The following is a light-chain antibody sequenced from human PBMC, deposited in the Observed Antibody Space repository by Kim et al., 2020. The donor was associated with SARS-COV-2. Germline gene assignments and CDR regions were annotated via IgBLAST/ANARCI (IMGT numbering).Light chain of an antibody. J-gene: IGLJ2*01. CDR2: SNN. CDR1: SSNIGSNT. CDR3: AAWDDSLNVL. V-gene: IGLV1-44*01. Sequence: ELTQPPSASGTPGQRVTISCSGSSSNIGSNTVNWYQQLPGTAPKLLIYSNNQRPSGVPDRFSGSKSGTSASLAISGLQSEDEADYYCAAWDDSLNVLFGGGTQLTVL.